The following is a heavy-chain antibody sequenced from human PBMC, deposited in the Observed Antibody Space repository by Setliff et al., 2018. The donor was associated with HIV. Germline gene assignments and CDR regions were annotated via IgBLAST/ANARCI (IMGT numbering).Heavy chain of an antibody. Sequence: LSLTCTVSGGSISSSSYYWGWIRQPPGKGLEWIGSIYYSGSTYYNPSLKSRVTISVDTSKNQFSLKLSSVTAADTAVYYCAIRPRVPDYYYYGMDVWGQGTTVTVTS. CDR2: IYYSGST. V-gene: IGHV4-39*01. CDR1: GGSISSSSYY. CDR3: AIRPRVPDYYYYGMDV. J-gene: IGHJ6*02.